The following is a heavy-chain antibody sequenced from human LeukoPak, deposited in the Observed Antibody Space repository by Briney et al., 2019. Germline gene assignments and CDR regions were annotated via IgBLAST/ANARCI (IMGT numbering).Heavy chain of an antibody. CDR1: GGSISSYY. V-gene: IGHV4-59*12. Sequence: SETLFLTCTVSGGSISSYYWSWIRQPPGKGLEWIGYIYYSGSTNYNPSLKSRVTISVDTSKNQFSLKLSSVTAADTAVYYCARDHARGYSSSWYVSFDYWGQGTLVTVSS. CDR3: ARDHARGYSSSWYVSFDY. CDR2: IYYSGST. J-gene: IGHJ4*02. D-gene: IGHD6-13*01.